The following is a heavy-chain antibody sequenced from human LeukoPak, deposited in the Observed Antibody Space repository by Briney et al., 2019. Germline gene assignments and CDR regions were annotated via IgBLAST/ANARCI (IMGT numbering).Heavy chain of an antibody. J-gene: IGHJ4*02. CDR3: AIMGGSTTRAVDY. Sequence: SVKVSCKASGGTFNYYTINWVRQAPGQGLEWMGRIVPMFGIPDYAQKFQGRVTLTADKSTSTAYMELSSLRSEDTAMNYCAIMGGSTTRAVDYWAQGTLVTVSS. D-gene: IGHD2-8*01. V-gene: IGHV1-69*02. CDR1: GGTFNYYT. CDR2: IVPMFGIP.